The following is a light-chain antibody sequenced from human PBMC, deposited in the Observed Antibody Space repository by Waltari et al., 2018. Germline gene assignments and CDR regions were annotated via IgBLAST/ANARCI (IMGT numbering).Light chain of an antibody. J-gene: IGLJ2*01. CDR3: SSYNHRHSRVV. Sequence: QSALTQPASVSRSPGQSITIPCTGTSSDVCGYNYVSWYQQHPGKAPKLMIYDVSYRPSGVSNRFSGSKSGNTASLPISGLQAEDEADYYFSSYNHRHSRVVFGGGTKLTVL. V-gene: IGLV2-14*03. CDR1: SSDVCGYNY. CDR2: DVS.